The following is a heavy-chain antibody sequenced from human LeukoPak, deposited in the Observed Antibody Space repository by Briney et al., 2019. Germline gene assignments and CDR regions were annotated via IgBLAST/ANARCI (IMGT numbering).Heavy chain of an antibody. D-gene: IGHD6-19*01. CDR1: GFRFSSYD. CDR2: IESDGTKE. V-gene: IGHV3-30*02. CDR3: AKEGSGWYYLDY. J-gene: IGHJ4*02. Sequence: GGSLRLSCAASGFRFSSYDIHWVRQAPGKGLEWVTFIESDGTKEYYADSVKGRFAISRDNSKNTVYVQMNTLRAEDTAVYYCAKEGSGWYYLDYWGQGTVVTVSS.